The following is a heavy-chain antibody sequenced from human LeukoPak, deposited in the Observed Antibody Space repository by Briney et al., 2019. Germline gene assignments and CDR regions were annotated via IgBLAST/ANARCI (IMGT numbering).Heavy chain of an antibody. CDR2: INHSGST. J-gene: IGHJ5*01. Sequence: SETLSLTCAVYGGSFSGYYWSWIRQPPGKGLEWIGEINHSGSTNYNPSLKSRVTISVDTSKNQFSLKLSSVTAADTAVYYCARDRGRGGGSDSWGQGTLVTVSS. CDR1: GGSFSGYY. D-gene: IGHD2-15*01. V-gene: IGHV4-34*01. CDR3: ARDRGRGGGSDS.